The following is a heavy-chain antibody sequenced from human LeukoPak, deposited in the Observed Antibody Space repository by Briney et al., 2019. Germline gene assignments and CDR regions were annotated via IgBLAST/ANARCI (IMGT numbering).Heavy chain of an antibody. D-gene: IGHD5-18*01. CDR2: LSMDGVNT. V-gene: IGHV3-43*01. CDR3: VKGRRRGYAYGILES. J-gene: IGHJ4*02. CDR1: GFTFDYYT. Sequence: PGGSLRLSCAAYGFTFDYYTMYWVRQGPEKGLEWVSLLSMDGVNTFYADSVKGRFTISRDNNKNSLYLQMNGLRTDDTGLYYCVKGRRRGYAYGILESWGQGTLVTVSS.